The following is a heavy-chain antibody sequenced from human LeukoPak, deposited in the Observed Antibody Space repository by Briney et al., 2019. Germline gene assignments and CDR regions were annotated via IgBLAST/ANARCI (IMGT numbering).Heavy chain of an antibody. Sequence: GGSLRLSCAASGLTFSSAWMTWVRRAPGKGLEWVGRILSKTDGGTPNYAAPVKGRFSISRDDSKDTVYLQMNSLKTEDTAVYYCTTERAGAFDYWGQGTLVTVSS. CDR2: ILSKTDGGTP. V-gene: IGHV3-15*01. CDR3: TTERAGAFDY. D-gene: IGHD3-10*01. J-gene: IGHJ4*02. CDR1: GLTFSSAW.